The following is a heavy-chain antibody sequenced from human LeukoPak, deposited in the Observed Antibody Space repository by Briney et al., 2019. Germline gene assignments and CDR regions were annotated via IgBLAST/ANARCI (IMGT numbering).Heavy chain of an antibody. CDR2: INPSGGST. Sequence: GASAKVSCKASGYTFTSYYIHWVRQAPGQGLEWMGIINPSGGSTSYAQKFQGRVTMTRDTSTSTVYMELSSLRSEDTAVYYCARGIVVVPAAIKFRTLDYWGQGTLVTVSS. D-gene: IGHD2-2*02. J-gene: IGHJ4*02. V-gene: IGHV1-46*01. CDR3: ARGIVVVPAAIKFRTLDY. CDR1: GYTFTSYY.